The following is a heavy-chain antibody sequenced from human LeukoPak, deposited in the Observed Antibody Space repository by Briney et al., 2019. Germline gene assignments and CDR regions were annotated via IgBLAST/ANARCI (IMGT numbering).Heavy chain of an antibody. CDR1: GFTFSSYA. D-gene: IGHD1-26*01. J-gene: IGHJ4*02. CDR3: AKDRDQGWELPDFSDY. CDR2: ISGSGGST. Sequence: GGSLRLSCAASGFTFSSYAMSWVSQAPGKGLEWVSAISGSGGSTYYADSVKGRFTISRDNSKNTLYLQMNSLRAEDTAVYYCAKDRDQGWELPDFSDYWGQGTLVTVSS. V-gene: IGHV3-23*01.